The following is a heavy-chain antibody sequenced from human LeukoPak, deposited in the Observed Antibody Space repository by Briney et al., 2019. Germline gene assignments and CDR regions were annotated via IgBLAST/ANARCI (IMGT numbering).Heavy chain of an antibody. CDR3: ARDGNAECYRWCHYYYMDV. CDR2: INSDGSST. V-gene: IGHV3-74*01. J-gene: IGHJ6*03. Sequence: PVGSLRLSCAATGFTFSSYWMHWVRQAPGKGLEWVSRINSDGSSTEYADAVKGRFTISRDNTKNTLSLQMNSLRAEDTAIYYCARDGNAECYRWCHYYYMDVWGKGTTVTVSS. CDR1: GFTFSSYW. D-gene: IGHD2-8*01.